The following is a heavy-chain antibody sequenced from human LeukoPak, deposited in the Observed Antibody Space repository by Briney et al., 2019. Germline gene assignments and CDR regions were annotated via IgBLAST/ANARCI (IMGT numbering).Heavy chain of an antibody. D-gene: IGHD5-18*01. CDR2: IYSGGST. CDR3: AKTSPGYTYGLLDY. Sequence: GGSLRLSCAASGFTVSSNYMSWVRQAPGKGLEWVSVIYSGGSTYYADSVKGRFTISRDNSKNTLYLQMNSLRVEDTAVYYCAKTSPGYTYGLLDYWGQGTLVTVSS. V-gene: IGHV3-53*01. CDR1: GFTVSSNY. J-gene: IGHJ4*02.